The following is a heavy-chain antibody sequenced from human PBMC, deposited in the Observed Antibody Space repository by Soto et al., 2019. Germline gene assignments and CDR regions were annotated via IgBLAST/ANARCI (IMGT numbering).Heavy chain of an antibody. Sequence: EVQLLESAGGLVQPGKSLRLSCATSGFTFSTYAMSWVRQAPGKGLEWVSTISGSGGTTYYADSVKGRFTISRDNSKNTLYLQVNSLKAEDTAIFYCARHSVGYQLLYNWFDPWGQGTLVTVSS. D-gene: IGHD2-2*01. CDR3: ARHSVGYQLLYNWFDP. CDR1: GFTFSTYA. J-gene: IGHJ5*02. CDR2: ISGSGGTT. V-gene: IGHV3-23*01.